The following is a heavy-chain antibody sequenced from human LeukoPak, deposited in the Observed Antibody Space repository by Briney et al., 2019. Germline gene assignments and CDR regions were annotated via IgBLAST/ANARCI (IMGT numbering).Heavy chain of an antibody. CDR2: IDSNSGGT. CDR1: GYTFTVYY. D-gene: IGHD4-17*01. J-gene: IGHJ4*02. V-gene: IGHV1-2*02. Sequence: ASVKVSCKASGYTFTVYYMHWVRQAPGQGLEWMGWIDSNSGGTSYAQTFQGRVTMTRDTSISTAYMELSEMRSDDTAVYYCARGGNIYGDYYFDYWGQGTLVTVSS. CDR3: ARGGNIYGDYYFDY.